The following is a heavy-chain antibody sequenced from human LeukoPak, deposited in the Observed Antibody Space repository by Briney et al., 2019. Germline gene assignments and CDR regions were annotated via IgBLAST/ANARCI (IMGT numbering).Heavy chain of an antibody. CDR2: ILSDGSNK. CDR3: AKNLYGSGWYGADY. Sequence: GGSLRLSCAASGLSFSSYGMHWVRQAPGKGLEWVAVILSDGSNKYYADSVEGRFTISRDNSKNTLYLQMNSLRAEDTAVYYCAKNLYGSGWYGADYWGQGTLVTVSS. V-gene: IGHV3-30*18. CDR1: GLSFSSYG. J-gene: IGHJ4*02. D-gene: IGHD6-19*01.